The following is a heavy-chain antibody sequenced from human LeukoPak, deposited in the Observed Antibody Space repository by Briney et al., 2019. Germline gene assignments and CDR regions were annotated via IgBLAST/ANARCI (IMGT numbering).Heavy chain of an antibody. D-gene: IGHD3-10*01. V-gene: IGHV3-21*05. CDR2: ISGYI. CDR3: AREGYYGSGSPPSLYFDY. Sequence: GGSLRLSCVGSGFTFSSYSMNWVRQAPGKGLEWIAYISGYIQYADSVKGRFTISRDNAKNSVYLQMNSLRPEDTAIYYCAREGYYGSGSPPSLYFDYWGQGTLVTVSS. J-gene: IGHJ4*02. CDR1: GFTFSSYS.